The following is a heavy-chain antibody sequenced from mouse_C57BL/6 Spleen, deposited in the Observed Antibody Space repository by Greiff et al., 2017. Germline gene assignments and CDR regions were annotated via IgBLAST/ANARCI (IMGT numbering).Heavy chain of an antibody. V-gene: IGHV3-6*01. Sequence: DVQLQESGPGLVKPSQSLSLTCSVTGYSITSGYYWNWIRQFPGNKLEWMGYISYDGSNNYNPSLKNRISITRDTSKNQFFLKLNSVTTEDTATYYCARDHETYWGQGTLVTVSA. CDR2: ISYDGSN. CDR1: GYSITSGYY. CDR3: ARDHETY. J-gene: IGHJ3*01.